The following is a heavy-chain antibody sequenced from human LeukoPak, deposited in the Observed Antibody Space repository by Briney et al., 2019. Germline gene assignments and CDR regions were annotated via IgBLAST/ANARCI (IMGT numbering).Heavy chain of an antibody. D-gene: IGHD3-22*01. CDR3: ARVYDSGPPDAFDI. J-gene: IGHJ3*02. CDR2: IYYSGST. Sequence: SETLSLTCTVSGGSISSYYWSWIGQPPGKGLEWIGYIYYSGSTHYNPSLKSRVTISVDTSKNQFSLKLSSVTAADTAVYYCARVYDSGPPDAFDIWGQGTMVTVSS. V-gene: IGHV4-59*08. CDR1: GGSISSYY.